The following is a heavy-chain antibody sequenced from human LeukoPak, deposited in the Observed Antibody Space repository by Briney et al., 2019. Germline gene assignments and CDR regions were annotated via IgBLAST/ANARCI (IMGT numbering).Heavy chain of an antibody. V-gene: IGHV1-69*13. J-gene: IGHJ4*02. CDR2: IIPIFGTA. Sequence: SVKVSCKASGGTFSSYAISWVRQAPGQGLEWMGGIIPIFGTANYAQKFQGRVTITADESTSTAYMELSSLRSEDTAVYYCASGQGGLRLGELSFHYFDYWGQGTLVTVSS. CDR1: GGTFSSYA. CDR3: ASGQGGLRLGELSFHYFDY. D-gene: IGHD3-16*02.